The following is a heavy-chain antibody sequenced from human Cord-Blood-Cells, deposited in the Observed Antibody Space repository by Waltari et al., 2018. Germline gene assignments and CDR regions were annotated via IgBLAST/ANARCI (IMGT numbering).Heavy chain of an antibody. V-gene: IGHV4-4*07. J-gene: IGHJ2*01. Sequence: QVQLQESGPGLVKPSETLSLTCTVSGGSISSYYWSWIRQPAAKGLEWIGRIYTSGSTNYNPSLKSRVTMSVDTSKNQFSLKLSSVTAADTAVYYCARDRGGVLRYFDWLFEARNWYFDLWGRGTLVTVSS. CDR1: GGSISSYY. CDR3: ARDRGGVLRYFDWLFEARNWYFDL. CDR2: IYTSGST. D-gene: IGHD3-9*01.